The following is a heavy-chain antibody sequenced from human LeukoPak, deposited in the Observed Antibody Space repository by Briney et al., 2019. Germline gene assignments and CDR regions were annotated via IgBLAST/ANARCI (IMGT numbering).Heavy chain of an antibody. Sequence: PSETLSLTCTVSGDSISSYYWNWIRQPAGKGLEWIGRIYTSGSTNYNPSLKSRVTISVDTSKNQFSLKLSSVTAADTAVYYCARDKYYYDSSGSTDWYFDLWGRGTLVTVSS. D-gene: IGHD3-22*01. J-gene: IGHJ2*01. CDR1: GDSISSYY. CDR2: IYTSGST. CDR3: ARDKYYYDSSGSTDWYFDL. V-gene: IGHV4-4*07.